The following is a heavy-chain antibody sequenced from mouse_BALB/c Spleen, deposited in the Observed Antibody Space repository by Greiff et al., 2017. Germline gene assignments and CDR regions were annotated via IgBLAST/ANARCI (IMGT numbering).Heavy chain of an antibody. D-gene: IGHD2-10*01. CDR3: APAYYGNEGY. V-gene: IGHV1-5*01. J-gene: IGHJ2*01. Sequence: VQLQQSGTVLARPGASVKMSCKASGYSFTSYWMHWVKQRPGQGLEWIGAIYPGNSDTSYNQKFKGKAKLTAVTSASTAYMELSSLTNEDSAVYYCAPAYYGNEGYWGQGTTLTVSS. CDR1: GYSFTSYW. CDR2: IYPGNSDT.